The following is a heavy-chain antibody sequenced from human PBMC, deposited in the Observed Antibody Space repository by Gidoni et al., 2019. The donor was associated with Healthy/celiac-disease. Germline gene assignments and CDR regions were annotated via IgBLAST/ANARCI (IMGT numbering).Heavy chain of an antibody. CDR1: GFTFDDYT. CDR2: ISWDGGRT. CDR3: AKDMRTHRDYGMDV. J-gene: IGHJ6*02. Sequence: EVQLVESGGVVVQPGGSLRLSCAASGFTFDDYTMHWVRQAPGKGLEWVSLISWDGGRTYYADSVKGRFTISRDNSKNSLYLQMNSLRTEDTALYYCAKDMRTHRDYGMDVWGQGTTVTVSS. V-gene: IGHV3-43*01.